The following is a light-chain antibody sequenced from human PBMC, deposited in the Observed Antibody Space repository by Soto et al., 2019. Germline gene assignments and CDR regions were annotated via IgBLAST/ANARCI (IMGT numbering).Light chain of an antibody. CDR3: QRYDFSPMYT. CDR2: GVS. CDR1: QSVSTTY. V-gene: IGKV3-20*01. J-gene: IGKJ2*01. Sequence: EIVLTQSPGTLSLSPGERATLSCRASQSVSTTYLAWYQQKPGQAPRLLIYGVSNRATGIPDRFSGSGSGTDFTLTISRLEPEDFAVYYCQRYDFSPMYTFGQGTKLEIK.